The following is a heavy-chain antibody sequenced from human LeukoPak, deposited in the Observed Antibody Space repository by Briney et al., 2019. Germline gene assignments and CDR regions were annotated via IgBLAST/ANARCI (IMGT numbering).Heavy chain of an antibody. V-gene: IGHV4-30-2*01. Sequence: SETLSLTCAVSGGSISSDGYSWSWIRQPPGKGLEWIGYIYHSGSTYYNPSLKSRVTISVDRSKNQFSLKLSSVTAADTAVYYCARELGIAAAGRWFDPWGQGTLVTVSS. J-gene: IGHJ5*02. CDR3: ARELGIAAAGRWFDP. D-gene: IGHD6-13*01. CDR2: IYHSGST. CDR1: GGSISSDGYS.